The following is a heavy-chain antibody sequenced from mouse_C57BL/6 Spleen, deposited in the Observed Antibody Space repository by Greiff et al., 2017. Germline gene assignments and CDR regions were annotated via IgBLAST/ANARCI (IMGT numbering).Heavy chain of an antibody. Sequence: VQGVESGPELVKPGASVKISCKASGYAFSSSWMNWVKQRPGKGLEWIGRIYPGDGDTNYNGKFKGKATLTADKSSSTAYMQLSSLTSEDSAVYFCASTGAMDYWGQGTSVTVSS. V-gene: IGHV1-82*01. CDR2: IYPGDGDT. J-gene: IGHJ4*01. D-gene: IGHD1-1*01. CDR1: GYAFSSSW. CDR3: ASTGAMDY.